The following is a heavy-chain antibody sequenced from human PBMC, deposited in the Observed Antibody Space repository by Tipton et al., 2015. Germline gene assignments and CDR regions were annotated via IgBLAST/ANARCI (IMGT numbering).Heavy chain of an antibody. V-gene: IGHV1-18*01. CDR1: GYTFTSQG. CDR2: ISTYNGNT. J-gene: IGHJ5*02. Sequence: QSGAEVKKPGASVKVSCKASGYTFTSQGITWVRQAPGQGLEWMGWISTYNGNTNYAQNLQGRVTLTTDTSTSTAYMELRGLRSGDTAVYYCAGVNSPWYNWFDPWGQGTLVTVSS. CDR3: AGVNSPWYNWFDP. D-gene: IGHD2-15*01.